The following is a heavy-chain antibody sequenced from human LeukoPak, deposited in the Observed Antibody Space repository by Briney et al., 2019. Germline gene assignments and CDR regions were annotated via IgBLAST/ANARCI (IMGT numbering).Heavy chain of an antibody. J-gene: IGHJ4*02. Sequence: GGSLRLSCAASGFTFSSYAMSWVRQAPGKGLEWVSAISGSGGSTYYADSVKGRFTISRDNSKNTLYLQMNSLRAEDTAVYYCAKDTGKDGPGIAVAGAFHYWGQGTLVTVSS. CDR3: AKDTGKDGPGIAVAGAFHY. CDR1: GFTFSSYA. CDR2: ISGSGGST. D-gene: IGHD6-19*01. V-gene: IGHV3-23*01.